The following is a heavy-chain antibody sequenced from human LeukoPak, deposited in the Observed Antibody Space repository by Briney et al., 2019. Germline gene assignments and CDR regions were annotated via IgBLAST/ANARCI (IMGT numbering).Heavy chain of an antibody. CDR3: ARDRYDILSGYYNPQYNYYYMDV. D-gene: IGHD3-9*01. V-gene: IGHV4-59*01. CDR1: GGSIRSYY. CDR2: IYTTGST. Sequence: SETLSLTCTVSGGSIRSYYWSWIRQPPGKGLEWIGYIYTTGSTNYNPSLRSRVTISVDTSKNQFSLKVTSVTAADTAVYYCARDRYDILSGYYNPQYNYYYMDVWGKGTTVTVSS. J-gene: IGHJ6*03.